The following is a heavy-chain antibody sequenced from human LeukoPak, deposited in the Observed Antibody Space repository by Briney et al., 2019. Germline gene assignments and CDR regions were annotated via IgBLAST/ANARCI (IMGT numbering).Heavy chain of an antibody. CDR2: ISYDGSNK. J-gene: IGHJ4*02. CDR3: AKGSGWYSSSDGQLFDY. V-gene: IGHV3-30*04. CDR1: GFTFSGSA. D-gene: IGHD6-19*01. Sequence: GGSLRLSCAASGFTFSGSAMHWVRQAPGKGLEWVAVISYDGSNKYYADSVKGRFTISRDNSKNTLYLQMNSLRAEDTAVYYCAKGSGWYSSSDGQLFDYWGQGTLVTVSS.